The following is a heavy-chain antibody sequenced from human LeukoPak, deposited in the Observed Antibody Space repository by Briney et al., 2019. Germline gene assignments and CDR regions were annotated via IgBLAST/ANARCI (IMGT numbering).Heavy chain of an antibody. D-gene: IGHD5-18*01. J-gene: IGHJ6*03. CDR1: GFTFSSYS. CDR3: ARDGRGGPTFSYGYIFSSVVYYMDV. Sequence: TGGSLRLSCAASGFTFSSYSMNWVRQAPGKGLEWVSYISSSSSTIYYADSVKGRFTISRDNAKNSLYLQMNSLRAEDTAVYYCARDGRGGPTFSYGYIFSSVVYYMDVWGKGTTVTVSS. V-gene: IGHV3-48*01. CDR2: ISSSSSTI.